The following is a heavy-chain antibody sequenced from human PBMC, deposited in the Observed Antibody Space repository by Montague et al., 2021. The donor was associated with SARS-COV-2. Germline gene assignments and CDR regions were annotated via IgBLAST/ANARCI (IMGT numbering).Heavy chain of an antibody. CDR3: ARDYGDHGSGYYYGMDV. CDR2: IYYSGST. J-gene: IGHJ6*02. CDR1: GGSISSSSYY. D-gene: IGHD4-17*01. V-gene: IGHV4-39*07. Sequence: SETLSLTCTVSGGSISSSSYYWGWIRQPPGKGLEWIGSIYYSGSTYYNPSLKSRVTISVDTSKNQFSLKLSSVTAADTDVYYCARDYGDHGSGYYYGMDVWGQGTTVTVSS.